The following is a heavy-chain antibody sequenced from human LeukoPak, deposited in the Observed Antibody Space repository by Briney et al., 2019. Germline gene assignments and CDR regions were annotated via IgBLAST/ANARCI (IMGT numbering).Heavy chain of an antibody. CDR2: ISSSSSYI. D-gene: IGHD3-10*01. Sequence: GGSLRLSCAASGFTFSSYSMNWVRQAPGKGLEWVSSISSSSSYIYYADSVKGRFTISRDNAKNSLYLKMNRLRAEDTAVYYCXRDXXSRWFGXXXYWGXGXXVTX. V-gene: IGHV3-21*06. J-gene: IGHJ4*01. CDR1: GFTFSSYS. CDR3: XRDXXSRWFGXXXY.